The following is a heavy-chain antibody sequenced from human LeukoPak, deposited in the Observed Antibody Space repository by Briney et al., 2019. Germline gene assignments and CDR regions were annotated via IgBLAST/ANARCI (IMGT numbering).Heavy chain of an antibody. J-gene: IGHJ6*03. CDR3: ARVNIAARPYYYYMDV. CDR2: INPNSGGT. V-gene: IGHV1-2*02. D-gene: IGHD6-6*01. CDR1: GYTFIGYY. Sequence: ASVKVSCKASGYTFIGYYIHWVRQAPGQGLEWMGCINPNSGGTKYAQKFQGRVTMTRDTSISTAYMELSRLRSDDTAVYYRARVNIAARPYYYYMDVWGKGTTVTVSS.